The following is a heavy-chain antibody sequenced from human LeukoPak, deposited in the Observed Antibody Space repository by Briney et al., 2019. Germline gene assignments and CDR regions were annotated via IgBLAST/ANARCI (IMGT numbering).Heavy chain of an antibody. Sequence: SETLSPTCTVSGGAISSYYWSWIRQPPGKGLEWIGYIYYSGSTNYNPSLKSRVTISVDTSKNQFSLKLSSVTAADTAVYYCARDNWNYGSSMDVWGQGTTVTVSS. CDR2: IYYSGST. J-gene: IGHJ6*02. CDR3: ARDNWNYGSSMDV. CDR1: GGAISSYY. V-gene: IGHV4-59*01. D-gene: IGHD1-7*01.